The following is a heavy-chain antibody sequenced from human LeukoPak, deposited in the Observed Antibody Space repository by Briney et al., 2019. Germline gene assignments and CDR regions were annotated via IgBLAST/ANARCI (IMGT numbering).Heavy chain of an antibody. CDR1: GFTFSSYS. CDR2: ISSSSSYI. Sequence: PGGSLRLSCAAYGFTFSSYSMNLVRQAPGKGLEWVSSISSSSSYIYYADSVKGRFTISRDNAKNSLYLQMNSLRAEDTAVYYCARDYDSPPNNAFDIWGQGTMVTVSS. D-gene: IGHD3-3*01. J-gene: IGHJ3*02. CDR3: ARDYDSPPNNAFDI. V-gene: IGHV3-21*01.